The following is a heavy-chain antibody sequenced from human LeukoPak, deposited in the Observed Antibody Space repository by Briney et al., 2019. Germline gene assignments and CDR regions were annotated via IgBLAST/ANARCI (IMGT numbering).Heavy chain of an antibody. CDR1: GGTFSSYA. V-gene: IGHV1-69*01. Sequence: GASVKVSCKASGGTFSSYAISWVRQAPGQGLEWMGGIIPIFGTANYAQKFEGRVTITADESTSTAYMELSSLRSEDTAVYYCARAKGDTHPYYYMDVGGKGTTVTVSS. J-gene: IGHJ6*03. CDR2: IIPIFGTA. CDR3: ARAKGDTHPYYYMDV. D-gene: IGHD1-26*01.